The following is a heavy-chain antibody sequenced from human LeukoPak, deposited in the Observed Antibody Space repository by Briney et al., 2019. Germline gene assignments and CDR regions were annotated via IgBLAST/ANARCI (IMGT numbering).Heavy chain of an antibody. D-gene: IGHD3-9*01. CDR1: GYTFTGYY. CDR3: ARDLAYDILTGSPPYWYYYYMDV. J-gene: IGHJ6*03. CDR2: INPNSGGT. V-gene: IGHV1-2*02. Sequence: VASVKVSCKASGYTFTGYYMHWVRQAPGQGLEWMGWINPNSGGTNYAQKFQGRVTMTRDTSISTAYMELSRLRSDDTAVYYCARDLAYDILTGSPPYWYYYYMDVWGKGTTVTISS.